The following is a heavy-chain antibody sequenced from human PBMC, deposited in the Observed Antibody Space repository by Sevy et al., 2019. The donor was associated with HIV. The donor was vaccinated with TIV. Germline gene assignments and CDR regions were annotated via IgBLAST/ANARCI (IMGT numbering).Heavy chain of an antibody. CDR1: GFTFSSYS. Sequence: GGSPRLSCAASGFTFSSYSMNWVRQAPGKGLEWVSYISSSSSTIYYADSVKGRFTISRDNAKNSLYLQMNSLRAEDTAVYYCARDLDSSSCSAFDIWGQGTMVTVSS. J-gene: IGHJ3*02. D-gene: IGHD6-13*01. V-gene: IGHV3-48*01. CDR2: ISSSSSTI. CDR3: ARDLDSSSCSAFDI.